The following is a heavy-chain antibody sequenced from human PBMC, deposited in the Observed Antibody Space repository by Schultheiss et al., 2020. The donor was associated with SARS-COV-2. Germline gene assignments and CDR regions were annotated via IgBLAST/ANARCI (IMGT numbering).Heavy chain of an antibody. V-gene: IGHV4-34*01. CDR3: ARHEYNNGLG. Sequence: SETLSLTCAVNGESFSTYYWIWIRQPPGKGLEWIGEINPSRGTNYSPSLKSRVTISVDTSKNQFSLKLSSVTAADTAVYYCARHEYNNGLGWGQGTLVTVSS. CDR1: GESFSTYY. D-gene: IGHD1-1*01. CDR2: INPSRGT. J-gene: IGHJ4*02.